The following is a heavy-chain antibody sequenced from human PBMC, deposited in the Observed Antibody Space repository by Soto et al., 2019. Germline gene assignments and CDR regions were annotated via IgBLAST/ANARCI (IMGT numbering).Heavy chain of an antibody. J-gene: IGHJ4*02. D-gene: IGHD3-22*01. CDR1: VHTLTNYD. Sequence: ASVKVSCKASVHTLTNYDINWVRQATGQGLEWMGWLKPKNGHTGYAQKFQGRVTMTRNASISTAYMELRNLRSEDTAVYYCARGIQLYYYDSSGYYFDYWGPGTLVTVSS. CDR2: LKPKNGHT. V-gene: IGHV1-8*01. CDR3: ARGIQLYYYDSSGYYFDY.